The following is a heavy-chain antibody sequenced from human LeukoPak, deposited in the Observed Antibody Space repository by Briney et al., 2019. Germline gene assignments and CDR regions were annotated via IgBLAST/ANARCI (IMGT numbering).Heavy chain of an antibody. CDR2: INPSGGST. Sequence: GASVKVSCNASGYTFTSYYMHWVRQAPGQGLELMGIINPSGGSTSYAQKFQGRVTMTRDTSTSTVYMELSSLRSEDTAVYYCARAGGHSGSYYYFDYWGQGTLVTVSS. CDR1: GYTFTSYY. J-gene: IGHJ4*02. D-gene: IGHD1-26*01. V-gene: IGHV1-46*01. CDR3: ARAGGHSGSYYYFDY.